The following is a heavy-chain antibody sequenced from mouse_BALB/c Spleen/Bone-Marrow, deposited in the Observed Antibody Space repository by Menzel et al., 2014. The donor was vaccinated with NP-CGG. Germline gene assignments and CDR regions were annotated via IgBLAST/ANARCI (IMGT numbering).Heavy chain of an antibody. Sequence: DVKLVESGGGLVQPGGSLKLSCVASGFTFSSYGMSWVRQTPDKRLELVATINNNGGSTYYPDSVKGQFTISRDNAKNTLYLQMRSLKSEDTAMYYCARVYGWYFDVWGAGPTVTVSS. V-gene: IGHV5-6-3*01. D-gene: IGHD1-1*01. CDR3: ARVYGWYFDV. CDR1: GFTFSSYG. CDR2: INNNGGST. J-gene: IGHJ1*01.